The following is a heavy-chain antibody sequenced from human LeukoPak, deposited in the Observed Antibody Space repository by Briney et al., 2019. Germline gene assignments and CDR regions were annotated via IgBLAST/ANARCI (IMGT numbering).Heavy chain of an antibody. J-gene: IGHJ4*02. CDR3: AKSGYNRFDY. CDR1: GFTFSSSA. V-gene: IGHV3-23*01. CDR2: ISGSDSST. D-gene: IGHD5-24*01. Sequence: PGGSLRLSCAASGFTFSSSAMSWVRQAPGKGLEWVSTISGSDSSTHYADSVKGRFTISRDNSKNTLYLQMNSLRADDTAVYYCAKSGYNRFDYWSQGTLVTVSS.